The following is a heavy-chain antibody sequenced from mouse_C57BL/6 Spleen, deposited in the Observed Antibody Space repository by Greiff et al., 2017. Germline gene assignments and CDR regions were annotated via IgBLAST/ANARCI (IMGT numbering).Heavy chain of an antibody. J-gene: IGHJ4*01. CDR2: IYPGDGDT. Sequence: QVQLQQSGPELVKPGASVKISCKASGYAFSSSWMNWVKQRPGKGLEWIGRIYPGDGDTNYNGKFKGKATLTADTSASTAYMQLSSLTSADSAVYSCARWGGPGGYAMGYWGQGTSVTVSS. CDR1: GYAFSSSW. CDR3: ARWGGPGGYAMGY. V-gene: IGHV1-82*01.